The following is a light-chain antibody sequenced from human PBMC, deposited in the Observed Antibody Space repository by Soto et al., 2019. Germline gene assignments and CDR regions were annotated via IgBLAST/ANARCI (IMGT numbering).Light chain of an antibody. CDR3: SSYAGSNNFDV. CDR1: SSDVGGYNY. Sequence: QSVLTQPPSASGSPGQSVTISCTGTSSDVGGYNYVSWYQQHPGKAPKLMIYEVSKRLSGVPDRFSGSKSGNTASLTVSGLQAEDEADYYCSSYAGSNNFDVFGTGTKVTVL. CDR2: EVS. J-gene: IGLJ1*01. V-gene: IGLV2-8*01.